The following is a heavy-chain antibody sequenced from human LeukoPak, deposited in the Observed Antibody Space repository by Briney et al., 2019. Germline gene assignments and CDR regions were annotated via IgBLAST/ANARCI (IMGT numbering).Heavy chain of an antibody. CDR3: AKERYYYDSSGYRPDY. CDR2: ISYDGSNK. Sequence: GSTLRLSCGASGFTFSSYGMQWVRQAPGKGLEGGAVISYDGSNKYYADSVKGRFSISRDNSKNTLYLQTTSLRAEGTAVYYCAKERYYYDSSGYRPDYWGEGTLVTVSS. J-gene: IGHJ4*02. D-gene: IGHD3-22*01. V-gene: IGHV3-30*18. CDR1: GFTFSSYG.